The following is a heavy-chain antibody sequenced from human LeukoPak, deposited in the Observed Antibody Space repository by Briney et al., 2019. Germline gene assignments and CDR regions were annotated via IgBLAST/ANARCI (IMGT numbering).Heavy chain of an antibody. CDR2: INHSGST. CDR1: GGSFSGYY. V-gene: IGHV4-34*01. J-gene: IGHJ4*02. CDR3: ASIAVAGYYFDY. Sequence: PSETLSLTCAVHGGSFSGYYWSWLRQPPGKGLEWIGEINHSGSTNYNPSLKSRVTISVDTSKNQFSLKLSSVTAADTAVYYCASIAVAGYYFDYWGQGTLVTVSS. D-gene: IGHD6-19*01.